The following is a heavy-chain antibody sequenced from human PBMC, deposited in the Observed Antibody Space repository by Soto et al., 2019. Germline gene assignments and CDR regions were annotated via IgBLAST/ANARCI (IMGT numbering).Heavy chain of an antibody. CDR2: MSSDGSST. CDR3: ARGTVRDHDFGDH. D-gene: IGHD4-17*01. J-gene: IGHJ4*02. CDR1: GFTFSTYW. V-gene: IGHV3-74*01. Sequence: EVQLVESGGDLVQPGGSLRLSCAASGFTFSTYWMHWVRQFPGKGPEWVSRMSSDGSSTAYADSVRGRFIISRDNAKNTLYLQMNSLRVDDTAVYYCARGTVRDHDFGDHWGLGTLVAVSS.